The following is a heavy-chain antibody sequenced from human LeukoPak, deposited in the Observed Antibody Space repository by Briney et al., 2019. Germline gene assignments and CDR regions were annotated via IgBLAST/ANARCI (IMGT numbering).Heavy chain of an antibody. CDR1: GFTFSSYA. CDR2: VSGSGSST. CDR3: AKDELRYFDWQAPYYYYGMDV. Sequence: GGSLRLSCAASGFTFSSYAMSWVRQAPGKGLEWASAVSGSGSSTYYADSVKGRFTISRDNSKNTLYLQMNSLRAEDTAVYYCAKDELRYFDWQAPYYYYGMDVWGQGTTVTVSS. D-gene: IGHD3-9*01. J-gene: IGHJ6*02. V-gene: IGHV3-23*01.